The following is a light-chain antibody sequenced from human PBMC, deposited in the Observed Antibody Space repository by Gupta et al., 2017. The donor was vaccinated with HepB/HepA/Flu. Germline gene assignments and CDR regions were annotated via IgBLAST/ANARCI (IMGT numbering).Light chain of an antibody. CDR3: CSYAGSDTPYYV. Sequence: SALTQPRSVSGSPGQSVTISCTGTSSDVGGYTYVSWYQQHPGKAPNLMIYDVSKRPSGGPDRFSGSKSGNTAALTISGLQAEEEADYYCCSYAGSDTPYYVFGTGTKVTVL. V-gene: IGLV2-11*01. J-gene: IGLJ1*01. CDR2: DVS. CDR1: SSDVGGYTY.